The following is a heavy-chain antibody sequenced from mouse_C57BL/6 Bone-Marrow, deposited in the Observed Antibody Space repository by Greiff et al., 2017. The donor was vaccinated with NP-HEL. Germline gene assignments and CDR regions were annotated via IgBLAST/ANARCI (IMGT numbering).Heavy chain of an antibody. J-gene: IGHJ4*01. V-gene: IGHV1-81*01. D-gene: IGHD1-1*01. CDR1: GYTFTSYG. CDR3: ARKRYYYDAMDY. Sequence: VQVVESGAELARPGASVKLSCKASGYTFTSYGISWVKQRTGQGLEWIGEIYPRSGNTYYNEKFKGKATLTADKSSSTAYMELRSLTSEDSAVYFCARKRYYYDAMDYWGQGTSVTVSS. CDR2: IYPRSGNT.